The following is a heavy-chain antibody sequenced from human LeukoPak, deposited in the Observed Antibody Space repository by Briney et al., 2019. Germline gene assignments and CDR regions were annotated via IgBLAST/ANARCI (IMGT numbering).Heavy chain of an antibody. CDR1: GGSISSYS. Sequence: SETLSLTCTVSGGSISSYSWSWIRQPAGKGLEWIGRIYTSGSTNYNPSLKSRGTMSLDKYKNQFSLKLSSVPAADTAVYYCARSVLDPNWFDPWGQGTLATVSS. CDR3: ARSVLDPNWFDP. V-gene: IGHV4-4*07. D-gene: IGHD3/OR15-3a*01. J-gene: IGHJ5*02. CDR2: IYTSGST.